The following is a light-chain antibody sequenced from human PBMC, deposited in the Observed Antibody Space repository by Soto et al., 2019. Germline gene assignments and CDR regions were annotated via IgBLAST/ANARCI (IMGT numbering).Light chain of an antibody. CDR1: VLAKKY. J-gene: IGLJ2*01. CDR3: YSAADNSVV. V-gene: IGLV3-27*01. CDR2: KDS. Sequence: SYELTQPSSVSVSPGQKARITCSGDVLAKKYARWFQQKPGQAPVLVIYKDSERPSGIPERFFGSSSGTTVTLTISGAQVEDEADYYCYSAADNSVVFGGGTKLTVL.